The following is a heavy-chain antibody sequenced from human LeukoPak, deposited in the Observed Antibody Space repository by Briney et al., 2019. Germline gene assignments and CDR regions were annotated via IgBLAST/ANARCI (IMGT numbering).Heavy chain of an antibody. Sequence: GGSLRLSCAASGFTFSSYSMNWVRQAPGKGLEWVSRINSDGSSTGYADSVKGRFTISRDNSKNTLYLQMNSLRAEDTAVYYCARRAGAYSHPYDYWGQGTLVTVSS. D-gene: IGHD4/OR15-4a*01. J-gene: IGHJ4*02. CDR3: ARRAGAYSHPYDY. V-gene: IGHV3-74*01. CDR2: INSDGSST. CDR1: GFTFSSYS.